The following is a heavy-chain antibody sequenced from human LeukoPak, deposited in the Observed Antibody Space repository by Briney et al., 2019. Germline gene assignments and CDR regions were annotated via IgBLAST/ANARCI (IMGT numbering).Heavy chain of an antibody. CDR2: FYTSGST. CDR1: GDSISRDY. D-gene: IGHD1-26*01. CDR3: AHGGNSGSYSEH. Sequence: SETLSLPCTVSGDSISRDYWTWIRQPAGKGLEWIGRFYTSGSTDYNPSLESRVSISVDTSKNQFSLKLSSVTAADTAMYYCAHGGNSGSYSEHWGQGILVTVSS. J-gene: IGHJ4*02. V-gene: IGHV4-4*07.